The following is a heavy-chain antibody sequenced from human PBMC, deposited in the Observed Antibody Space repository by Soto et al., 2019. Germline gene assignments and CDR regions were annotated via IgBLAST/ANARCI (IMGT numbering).Heavy chain of an antibody. CDR3: AKGDSGWYRDNWFEP. CDR1: GFTFSSYA. D-gene: IGHD6-19*01. CDR2: ISGSGGST. V-gene: IGHV3-23*01. Sequence: GWSLRLSCAASGFTFSSYAMSLVRQAPGEGLEWVSAISGSGGSTYYADSVKGRFTISRDNSKNTLYLQMNSLRAEDTAVYYCAKGDSGWYRDNWFEPWGQGTLVTVSS. J-gene: IGHJ5*02.